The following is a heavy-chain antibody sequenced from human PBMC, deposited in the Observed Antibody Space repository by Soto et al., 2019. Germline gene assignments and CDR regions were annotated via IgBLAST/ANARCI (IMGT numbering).Heavy chain of an antibody. D-gene: IGHD3-10*01. CDR3: ASQGGAGSHYYFDY. Sequence: PSETVSLTCTVSGGSISSGGYYWGGIRQHPGKGLEWIGYIYYSGSTYYNPSLKSRVTISVDTSKNQFSLKLSSVTAADTAVYYCASQGGAGSHYYFDYWGQGTLVTVSS. CDR2: IYYSGST. V-gene: IGHV4-31*03. J-gene: IGHJ4*02. CDR1: GGSISSGGYY.